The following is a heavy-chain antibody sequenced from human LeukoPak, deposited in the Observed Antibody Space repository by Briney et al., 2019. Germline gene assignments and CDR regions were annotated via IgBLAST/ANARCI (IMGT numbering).Heavy chain of an antibody. V-gene: IGHV1-18*01. CDR1: GYTFTSYA. D-gene: IGHD3-9*01. J-gene: IGHJ6*02. CDR2: VSTRNGNT. Sequence: ASVKVSCETSGYTFTSYAFSWVRQAPGQGLEWVGWVSTRNGNTVSAQKFRGRLAMTTDTSTNTVYMELRDLGSDDTAVYYCARDHYYDILTGYYMRGSPPPYYYYGMDVWGQGTTVTVSS. CDR3: ARDHYYDILTGYYMRGSPPPYYYYGMDV.